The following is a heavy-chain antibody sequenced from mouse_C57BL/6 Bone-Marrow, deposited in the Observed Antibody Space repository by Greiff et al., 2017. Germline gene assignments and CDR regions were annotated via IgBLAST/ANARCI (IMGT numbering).Heavy chain of an antibody. D-gene: IGHD1-1*01. CDR3: ARDRNYYGDYYYAMDY. J-gene: IGHJ4*01. V-gene: IGHV3-6*01. Sequence: EVQLQQSGPGLVKPSQSLSLTCSVTGYSITSGYYWNWIRQFPGNKLEWMGYISYDGSNNYNPSLKNRISITRDTSKNQFFLKLNSVTTEDTATYYCARDRNYYGDYYYAMDYWGQGTSVTVSS. CDR1: GYSITSGYY. CDR2: ISYDGSN.